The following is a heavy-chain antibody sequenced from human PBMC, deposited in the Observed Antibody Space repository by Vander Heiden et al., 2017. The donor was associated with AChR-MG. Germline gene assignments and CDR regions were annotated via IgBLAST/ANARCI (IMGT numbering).Heavy chain of an antibody. V-gene: IGHV1-69*01. D-gene: IGHD2-15*01. Sequence: QVQLVQSGAEVKKPGSSVKVSCKASAGTFTSHAISWVRQAPGQGLEWMGGIIPIFGTANYAQKFQGRVTITADESTSTAYMELSSLRSEDTAVYYCASGYCSGGSCYSNDAFDIWGQGTMVTVSS. CDR2: IIPIFGTA. J-gene: IGHJ3*02. CDR3: ASGYCSGGSCYSNDAFDI. CDR1: AGTFTSHA.